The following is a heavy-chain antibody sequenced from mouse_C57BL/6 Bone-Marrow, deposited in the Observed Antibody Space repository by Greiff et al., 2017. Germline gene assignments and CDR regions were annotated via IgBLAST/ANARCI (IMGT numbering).Heavy chain of an antibody. CDR2: IYPGSGNT. J-gene: IGHJ2*01. V-gene: IGHV1-76*01. CDR1: GYTFTDYY. CDR3: ARSTGYDVY. D-gene: IGHD2-2*01. Sequence: QVQLQQSGAELVRPGASVKLSCKASGYTFTDYYINWVKQRPGQGLEWIARIYPGSGNTYYNEKFKGKATLTAEKSSSTAYMQLSSLTSEDSAVYFCARSTGYDVYWGQGTTLTVSS.